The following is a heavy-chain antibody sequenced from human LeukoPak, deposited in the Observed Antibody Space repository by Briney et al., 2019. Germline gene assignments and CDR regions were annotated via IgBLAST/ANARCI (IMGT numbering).Heavy chain of an antibody. V-gene: IGHV3-48*04. CDR2: ITSGSTTI. CDR3: ARDVGDGEYFFDF. CDR1: GFRFESHT. D-gene: IGHD3-16*01. J-gene: IGHJ4*02. Sequence: GGSLRLSCGASGFRFESHTMGWVRQAPGKGLEWISSITSGSTTIYYGASVRGRFTVSRDNAENSLYLQMNNMRVSDTAVYFCARDVGDGEYFFDFWGQGTLVSVSS.